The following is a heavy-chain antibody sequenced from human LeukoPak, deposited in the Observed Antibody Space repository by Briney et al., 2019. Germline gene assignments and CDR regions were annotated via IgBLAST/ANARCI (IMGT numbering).Heavy chain of an antibody. J-gene: IGHJ6*02. D-gene: IGHD2-15*01. CDR3: TRHSDRYCSGAGCYVYYFYGLDV. CDR2: IRSRANSYVT. Sequence: GGSLRLSCAASGFDFSGSGLHWVRQASGKGLEWLGRIRSRANSYVTAYAVSVNGRFTISRDDSKNTAYPQMNSLKTDDTAVYYCTRHSDRYCSGAGCYVYYFYGLDVWGQGTTVTVSS. V-gene: IGHV3-73*01. CDR1: GFDFSGSG.